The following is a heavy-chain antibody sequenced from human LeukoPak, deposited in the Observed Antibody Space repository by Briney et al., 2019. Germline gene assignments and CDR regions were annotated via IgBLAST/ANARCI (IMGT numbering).Heavy chain of an antibody. CDR2: IYTSGST. V-gene: IGHV4-61*02. CDR1: GGSISSGSYY. J-gene: IGHJ5*02. Sequence: SETLSLTCTVSGGSISSGSYYWSWIRQPAGQGLEWIGRIYTSGSTNYNPSLKSRVTISADKSKNQFSLKLTSVTAADTAVYYCARGGPYMVALGTWGQGTLVTVSS. D-gene: IGHD5-12*01. CDR3: ARGGPYMVALGT.